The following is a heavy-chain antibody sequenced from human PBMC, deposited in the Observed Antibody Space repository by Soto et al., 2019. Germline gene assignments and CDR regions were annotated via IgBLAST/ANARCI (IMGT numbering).Heavy chain of an antibody. Sequence: SQTLSLTCAISGDSVSSNSAAWNWIRQSPSRGLEWLGRTYYRSKWYNDYAVSVKSRITINPDTSKNQFSLQLNSVTPEDTAVYYCERMKRESSGWYGAFDIWGQGTMVTISS. CDR2: TYYRSKWYN. V-gene: IGHV6-1*01. CDR1: GDSVSSNSAA. CDR3: ERMKRESSGWYGAFDI. J-gene: IGHJ3*02. D-gene: IGHD6-19*01.